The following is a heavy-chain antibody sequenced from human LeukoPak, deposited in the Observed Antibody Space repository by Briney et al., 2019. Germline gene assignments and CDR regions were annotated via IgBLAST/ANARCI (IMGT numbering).Heavy chain of an antibody. Sequence: GESLKISCTCSGYTFTSYWIGWVRQMPGKGLDWMGIIHPGDSDTRYSPSFQGHVTMSVDKSISTAYLQWSSLKASDTAIYYCARREKGSYTRSLTFQYWGQGTVVSVSS. J-gene: IGHJ1*01. D-gene: IGHD2-2*02. CDR1: GYTFTSYW. V-gene: IGHV5-51*01. CDR3: ARREKGSYTRSLTFQY. CDR2: IHPGDSDT.